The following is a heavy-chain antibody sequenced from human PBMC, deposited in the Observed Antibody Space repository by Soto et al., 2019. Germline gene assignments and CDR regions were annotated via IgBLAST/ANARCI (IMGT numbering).Heavy chain of an antibody. CDR1: GYTFTGYY. Sequence: ASVKVSCKASGYTFTGYYLHWARQAPGQGLEWMGWINPNSGDTKFAQQFQGRVTMTRDTSISAVYLELSSLTSDDTAVYYCARGADSRWYFQYLDYWGQGTLVTVSS. V-gene: IGHV1-2*02. D-gene: IGHD6-13*01. J-gene: IGHJ4*02. CDR3: ARGADSRWYFQYLDY. CDR2: INPNSGDT.